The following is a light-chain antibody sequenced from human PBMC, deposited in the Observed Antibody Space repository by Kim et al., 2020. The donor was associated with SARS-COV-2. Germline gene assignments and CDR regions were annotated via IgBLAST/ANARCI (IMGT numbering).Light chain of an antibody. Sequence: SYELTQPPSVSVTPGQTARIICSGEKLERTHASWYQQKTGQSPVLVLFQDTRRSSGIPERFSGSKSGNTATLIISVTQAVDEADYYCQTWDNITAWVFGGGTQLTV. CDR3: QTWDNITAWV. CDR1: KLERTH. CDR2: QDT. J-gene: IGLJ3*02. V-gene: IGLV3-1*01.